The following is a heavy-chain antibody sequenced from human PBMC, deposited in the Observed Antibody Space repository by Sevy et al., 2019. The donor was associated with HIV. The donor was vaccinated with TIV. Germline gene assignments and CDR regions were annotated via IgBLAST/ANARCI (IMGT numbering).Heavy chain of an antibody. V-gene: IGHV3-30*03. Sequence: GGSLRLSCAASGFNFRIYAMHWVRRAPGKGLEWVAVVSYDGSYKFYAESVNGRFTISRDNSKNMVFLQLNSLRGDDTAVYYCATGRQGATYGYWGQGTPVTVSS. CDR3: ATGRQGATYGY. CDR1: GFNFRIYA. CDR2: VSYDGSYK. J-gene: IGHJ4*02. D-gene: IGHD1-26*01.